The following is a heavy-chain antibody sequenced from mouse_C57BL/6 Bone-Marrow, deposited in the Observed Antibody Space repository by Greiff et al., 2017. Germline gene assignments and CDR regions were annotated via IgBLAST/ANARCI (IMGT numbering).Heavy chain of an antibody. CDR1: GYTFTSYG. CDR2: IYPRSGNT. V-gene: IGHV1-81*01. Sequence: QVQLQQSGAELARPGASVKLSCKASGYTFTSYGISWVKQRTGQGLEWIGEIYPRSGNTYYYEKFKGKATLTADKSSITAYMELRSLTSEDSAVYSGAIDYVISYVGFAYWGQGTLVTVAA. D-gene: IGHD1-1*01. CDR3: AIDYVISYVGFAY. J-gene: IGHJ3*01.